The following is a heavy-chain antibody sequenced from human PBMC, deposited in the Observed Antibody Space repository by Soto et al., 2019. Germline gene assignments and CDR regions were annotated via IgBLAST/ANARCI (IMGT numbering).Heavy chain of an antibody. CDR3: ASPKIAFYNWFDP. J-gene: IGHJ5*02. V-gene: IGHV4-39*01. CDR2: IYYSGST. Sequence: QLQLQESGPGLVKPSETLSLTCTVSGGSISSSSYYWGWIRQPPGKGLEWIGSIYYSGSTYYNPPXTXRXXIAVDTSKNQFSLTLSSVTAADTAVYYCASPKIAFYNWFDPWGQGTLVTVSS. CDR1: GGSISSSSYY. D-gene: IGHD3-3*02.